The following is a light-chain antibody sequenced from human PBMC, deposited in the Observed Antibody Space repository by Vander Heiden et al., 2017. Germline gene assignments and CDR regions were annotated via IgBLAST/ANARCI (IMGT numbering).Light chain of an antibody. CDR2: QDS. CDR1: KLGDKY. Sequence: SYELTQPPSVSVSPGQTASITCSGDKLGDKYACWYQQKPGQSLVLCSYQDSKRPSGIPECVSGSNSATTVTLTSSGIQAMDESYYYSQEWNSSTVVFGGGTKLTVL. J-gene: IGLJ2*01. V-gene: IGLV3-1*01. CDR3: QEWNSSTVV.